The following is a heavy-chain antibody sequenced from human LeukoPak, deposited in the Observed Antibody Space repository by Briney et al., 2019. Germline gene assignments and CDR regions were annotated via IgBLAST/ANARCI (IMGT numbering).Heavy chain of an antibody. Sequence: SETLSLTCTVSGGSLSSYYWSWIRQPPGKGLEWIGYIYYSGSTNYNPSLKSRVTISVDTSKNQFSLKFSSVTSADTAVYYCARDQTYSGSGIYTYFDYWGQGILVTVSS. V-gene: IGHV4-59*01. J-gene: IGHJ4*02. CDR1: GGSLSSYY. CDR3: ARDQTYSGSGIYTYFDY. D-gene: IGHD3-10*01. CDR2: IYYSGST.